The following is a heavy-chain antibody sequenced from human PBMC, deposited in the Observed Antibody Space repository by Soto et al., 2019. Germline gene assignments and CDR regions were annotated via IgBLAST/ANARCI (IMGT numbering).Heavy chain of an antibody. V-gene: IGHV1-8*01. CDR2: MKTTSGNT. D-gene: IGHD6-19*01. CDR3: ARAPGRRLNRSGPY. CDR1: GCTFTSYE. J-gene: IGHJ4*02. Sequence: XSVKVSCKASGCTFTSYEINWVRQATGQXLEWMGWMKTTSGNTGYAQKLKGRVXXTRNTSIXXPYMQLSRLRSEEKAVYYCARAPGRRLNRSGPYSGQGTLVTVSS.